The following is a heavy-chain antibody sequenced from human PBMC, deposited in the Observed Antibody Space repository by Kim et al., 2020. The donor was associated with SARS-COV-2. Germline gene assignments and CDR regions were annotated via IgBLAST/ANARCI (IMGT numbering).Heavy chain of an antibody. D-gene: IGHD6-19*01. CDR1: GFTFSSYG. V-gene: IGHV3-30*18. CDR3: AKDLLAVAGDDY. CDR2: ISYDGSNK. Sequence: GGSLRLSCAASGFTFSSYGMHWVRQAPGKGLEWVAVISYDGSNKYYADSVKGRFTISRDNSKNTLYLQMNSLRAEDTAVYYCAKDLLAVAGDDYWGQGTLVTVSS. J-gene: IGHJ4*02.